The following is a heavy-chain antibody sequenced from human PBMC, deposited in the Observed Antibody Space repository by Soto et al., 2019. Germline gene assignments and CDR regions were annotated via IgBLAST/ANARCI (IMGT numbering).Heavy chain of an antibody. CDR2: ISGSGGST. D-gene: IGHD5-18*01. Sequence: VQLLESGGGLVQPGGSLRLSCAASGFTFSSYAMSWVRQAPGKGLEWVSAISGSGGSTYYADSVKGRFTISRDNSKNTLYLQMNSLRAEDTAVYYCAEGLWLPRWIDYWGQGTLVTVSS. V-gene: IGHV3-23*01. CDR3: AEGLWLPRWIDY. J-gene: IGHJ4*02. CDR1: GFTFSSYA.